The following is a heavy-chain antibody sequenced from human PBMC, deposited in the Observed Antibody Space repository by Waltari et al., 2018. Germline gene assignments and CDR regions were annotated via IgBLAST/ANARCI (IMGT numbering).Heavy chain of an antibody. CDR1: GFTFNNYA. Sequence: EVQLLESGGGLVQPAGSLRLSCTASGFTFNNYAMTWVRQAPGKGLEWVSTVTGSGTIAYYADSVKGRFTISRDNSNNMLYVQMNSLRAEDTAVYYCAACPSMSGRDYWGQGTLVTVSS. CDR3: AACPSMSGRDY. D-gene: IGHD3-3*01. CDR2: VTGSGTIA. J-gene: IGHJ4*02. V-gene: IGHV3-23*01.